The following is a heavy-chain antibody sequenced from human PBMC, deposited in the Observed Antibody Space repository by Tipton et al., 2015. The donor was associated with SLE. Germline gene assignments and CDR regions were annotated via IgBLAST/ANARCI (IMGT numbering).Heavy chain of an antibody. V-gene: IGHV3-30*03. D-gene: IGHD6-13*01. CDR1: GFTFSSYG. Sequence: SLRLSCAASGFTFSSYGMHWVRQAPGKGLEWVAVISYDGSNKYYADSVKGRFTISRDNSKNTLYLQMNSLRAEDTAVYYCAISSVGIAAAGWGQGTLVTVSS. CDR3: AISSVGIAAAG. J-gene: IGHJ4*02. CDR2: ISYDGSNK.